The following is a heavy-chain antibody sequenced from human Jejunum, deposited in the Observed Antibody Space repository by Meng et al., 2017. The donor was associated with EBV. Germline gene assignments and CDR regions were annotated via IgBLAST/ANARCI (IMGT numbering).Heavy chain of an antibody. J-gene: IGHJ4*02. CDR2: IYHGGGT. CDR1: GGSISDNDW. CDR3: AGNGYYALEY. Sequence: LQESVPRLEKPSGTLSLTCVVSGGSISDNDWWSWVRQPPGKGLEWLGEIYHGGGTNYNPSLESRVTISVDKSKNQFSLKLNSVTVADTAVYYCAGNGYYALEYWGPGILVTVSS. V-gene: IGHV4-4*02. D-gene: IGHD3-22*01.